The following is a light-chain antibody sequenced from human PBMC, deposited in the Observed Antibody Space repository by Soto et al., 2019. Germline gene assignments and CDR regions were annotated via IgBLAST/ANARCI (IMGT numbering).Light chain of an antibody. J-gene: IGKJ1*01. Sequence: DIQMTQSPSSLSASVGDRDTITCRASQSISTYLNWYQQKAGLAPKLLIYAASSLQSGVPSRFSGSGSGTDFTLTISSLQPEDFATYYCQQTYSTPPTFGQGTKVEIK. CDR2: AAS. V-gene: IGKV1-39*01. CDR1: QSISTY. CDR3: QQTYSTPPT.